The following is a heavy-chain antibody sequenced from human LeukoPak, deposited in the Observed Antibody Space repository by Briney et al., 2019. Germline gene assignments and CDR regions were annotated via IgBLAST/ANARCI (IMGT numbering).Heavy chain of an antibody. V-gene: IGHV3-30*02. Sequence: GGSLRLSCAASGFTFSSFGMHWVRQGPGKGLERVAFIRYDGSNTYYVDSVKGRFTISRDNSKNTLYLQMNSLRAEDTAVYYCAKEYLEWFPMDVWGKGTKVTISS. J-gene: IGHJ6*03. CDR1: GFTFSSFG. CDR2: IRYDGSNT. D-gene: IGHD3-9*01. CDR3: AKEYLEWFPMDV.